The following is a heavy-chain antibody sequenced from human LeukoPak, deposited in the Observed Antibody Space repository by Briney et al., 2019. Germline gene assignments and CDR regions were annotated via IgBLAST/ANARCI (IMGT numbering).Heavy chain of an antibody. Sequence: GGSLRLSCAASGFTFSSYSMNWVRQAPGKGLEWVSYISSSSSTIYYADSGKGRFTISRDNPKNSLYLQMNSLRAEDTAVYYCARDLEYSYGPYTYYYYYMDVWGKGTTVTVSS. J-gene: IGHJ6*03. D-gene: IGHD5-18*01. V-gene: IGHV3-48*01. CDR1: GFTFSSYS. CDR3: ARDLEYSYGPYTYYYYYMDV. CDR2: ISSSSSTI.